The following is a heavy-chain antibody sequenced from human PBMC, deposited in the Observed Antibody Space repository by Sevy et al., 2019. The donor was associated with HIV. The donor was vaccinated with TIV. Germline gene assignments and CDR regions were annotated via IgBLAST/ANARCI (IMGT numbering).Heavy chain of an antibody. CDR1: GFTFSSYA. J-gene: IGHJ4*02. V-gene: IGHV3-23*01. CDR2: ISGSGGST. D-gene: IGHD7-27*01. CDR3: AKVKREWGPHCYFDY. Sequence: GGSLRLSCAASGFTFSSYAMSWVRQAPGKGLEWVSAISGSGGSTYYADSVKGRFTISRDNSKNTLYLQMNSLRAEDTDVYYCAKVKREWGPHCYFDYWGQGTLVTVSS.